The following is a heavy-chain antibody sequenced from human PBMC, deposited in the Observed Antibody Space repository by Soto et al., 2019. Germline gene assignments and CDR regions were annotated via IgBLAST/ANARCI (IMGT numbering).Heavy chain of an antibody. V-gene: IGHV1-8*01. J-gene: IGHJ6*02. CDR2: MNPNSGNT. Sequence: ASVKVSCKASGYTFTSYDINWVRQATGQGLEWMGWMNPNSGNTGYAQKFQVRVTMTRNTSLSTAYMELSSLRSEDTAVYYCARGSVATIGYYYYYGLDVWAQGTAVTVSS. D-gene: IGHD5-12*01. CDR1: GYTFTSYD. CDR3: ARGSVATIGYYYYYGLDV.